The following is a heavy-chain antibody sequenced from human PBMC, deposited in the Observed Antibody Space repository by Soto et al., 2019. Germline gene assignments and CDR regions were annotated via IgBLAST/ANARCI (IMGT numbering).Heavy chain of an antibody. V-gene: IGHV5-51*01. CDR1: GYSFTSYW. D-gene: IGHD3-10*01. CDR3: ARETPAVPYYYGSGCYYPFDY. Sequence: GESLKISCKGSGYSFTSYWIGWVRQMPGKGLEWMGIIYPGDSDTRYSPSFQGQVTISADKSISTAYLQWSSLKASDTAMYYCARETPAVPYYYGSGCYYPFDYWVQGTLVAVSS. J-gene: IGHJ4*02. CDR2: IYPGDSDT.